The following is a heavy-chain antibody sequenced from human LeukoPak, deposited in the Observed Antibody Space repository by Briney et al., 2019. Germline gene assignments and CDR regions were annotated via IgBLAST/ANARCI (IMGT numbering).Heavy chain of an antibody. J-gene: IGHJ4*02. D-gene: IGHD3-10*01. V-gene: IGHV1-2*02. Sequence: ASVKVSCKASGYTFTGYYMHWVRQAPGQGLEWMGCINPNKGGTNYAHKCEGRGTMTRDTAIRTADLQLIRLRTDDTAVYYCAREGGARDGSGSYYLFGYWGQGTLVTVSS. CDR1: GYTFTGYY. CDR3: AREGGARDGSGSYYLFGY. CDR2: INPNKGGT.